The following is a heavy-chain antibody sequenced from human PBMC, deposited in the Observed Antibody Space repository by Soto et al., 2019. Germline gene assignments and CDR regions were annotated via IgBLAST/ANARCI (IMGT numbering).Heavy chain of an antibody. CDR3: ARGTRGALFGGHCYPQCFDL. CDR2: IYYSGST. CDR1: GGSISSGDYY. Sequence: PSKNLSITSTVYGGSISSGDYYWSWIRQPPGKGLEWIGYIYYSGSTYYNPSLKSRVTISVDTSKNQFSLKLSSVTAADTAVYYWARGTRGALFGGHCYPQCFDLWGPGILVTV. V-gene: IGHV4-30-4*01. J-gene: IGHJ5*02. D-gene: IGHD2-21*02.